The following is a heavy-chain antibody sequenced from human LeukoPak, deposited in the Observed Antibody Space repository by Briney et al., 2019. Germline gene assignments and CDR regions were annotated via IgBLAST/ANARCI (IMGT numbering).Heavy chain of an antibody. V-gene: IGHV3-21*01. CDR3: ASEYYYDGSRYYYVSSYFDY. D-gene: IGHD3-22*01. Sequence: GGSLRLSCAASGFTFSSDRMNWVRQAPGKGLEWGSSIRSSMGYIYYADSVKGRFTVSRDNAKNSLYLQMTSLRAEDTAVYYCASEYYYDGSRYYYVSSYFDYWGQGTLVTVSS. CDR1: GFTFSSDR. J-gene: IGHJ4*02. CDR2: IRSSMGYI.